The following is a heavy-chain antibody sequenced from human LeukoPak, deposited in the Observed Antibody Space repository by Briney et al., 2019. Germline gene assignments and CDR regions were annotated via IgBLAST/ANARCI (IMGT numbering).Heavy chain of an antibody. CDR1: GGSISSGDYY. V-gene: IGHV4-30-4*01. Sequence: SQTLSLTCTVSGGSISSGDYYWSWIRQPPGKGLEWIGYIYYSGSTYYNPSLKSRVTISVDTSKNQFSLKLSSVTAADTAVYYCARLWFGELSHPYYFDYWGQGTLVTVSS. CDR3: ARLWFGELSHPYYFDY. J-gene: IGHJ4*02. CDR2: IYYSGST. D-gene: IGHD3-10*01.